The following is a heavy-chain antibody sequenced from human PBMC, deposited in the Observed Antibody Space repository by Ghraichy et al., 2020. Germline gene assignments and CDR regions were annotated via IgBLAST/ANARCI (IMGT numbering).Heavy chain of an antibody. D-gene: IGHD6-13*01. CDR1: GFTFSTNS. V-gene: IGHV3-30-3*01. CDR2: ISDDGGNE. Sequence: GESLNISCAASGFTFSTNSMHWVRQAPGKGLEWVAIISDDGGNEYYSDSVKGRFTISRDNSKKTLYLQMNSLRLEDTAVYYCASPAIGAGGDNWFDPWGQGTLVTVSA. CDR3: ASPAIGAGGDNWFDP. J-gene: IGHJ5*02.